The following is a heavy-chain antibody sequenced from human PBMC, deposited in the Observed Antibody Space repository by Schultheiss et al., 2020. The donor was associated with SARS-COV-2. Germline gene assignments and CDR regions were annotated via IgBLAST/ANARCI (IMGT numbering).Heavy chain of an antibody. J-gene: IGHJ4*02. D-gene: IGHD6-6*01. CDR2: IKQDGSEK. CDR1: GFTFSSYW. V-gene: IGHV3-7*03. CDR3: AKEIAARRPGNFDY. Sequence: GGSLRLSCAASGFTFSSYWMSWVRQAPGKGLEWVANIKQDGSEKYYVDSVKGRFTISRDNAKNSLYLQMNSLRAEDTAVYYCAKEIAARRPGNFDYWGQGTLVTVSS.